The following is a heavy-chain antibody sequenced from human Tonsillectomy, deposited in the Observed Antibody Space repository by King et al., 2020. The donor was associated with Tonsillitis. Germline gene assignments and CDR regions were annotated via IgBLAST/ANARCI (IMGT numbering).Heavy chain of an antibody. CDR3: ASEYCSSTSCYFDL. Sequence: VQLVESGGGLIQPGGSLRLSCAASGFTVSSNYMSWVRQAPGKGLEWVSIIYSGGSTYYADSVKGRFTISRDNSKNTLYLQMNSLRAEDTAVYFCASEYCSSTSCYFDLWGQGTLVTVSS. CDR1: GFTVSSNY. V-gene: IGHV3-53*01. D-gene: IGHD2-2*01. J-gene: IGHJ4*02. CDR2: IYSGGST.